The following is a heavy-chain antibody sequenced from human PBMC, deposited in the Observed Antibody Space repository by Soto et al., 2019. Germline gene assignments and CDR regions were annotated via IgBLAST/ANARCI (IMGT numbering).Heavy chain of an antibody. CDR2: IYHSGST. Sequence: SETLSLTCAVSGGSISSGGYSWSWIRQPPGKGLEWIGYIYHSGSTYYNPSLKSRVTISVDTSKNQFSLKLSSVTAADTAVYYCARQPSYYDILTGYYKGPIGYWGQGTLVTVSS. J-gene: IGHJ4*02. CDR1: GGSISSGGYS. V-gene: IGHV4-30-2*03. CDR3: ARQPSYYDILTGYYKGPIGY. D-gene: IGHD3-9*01.